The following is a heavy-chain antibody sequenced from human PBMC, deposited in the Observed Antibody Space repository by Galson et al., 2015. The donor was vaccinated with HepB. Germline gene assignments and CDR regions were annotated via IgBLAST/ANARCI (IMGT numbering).Heavy chain of an antibody. CDR1: GYTFTSYG. J-gene: IGHJ4*02. CDR2: ISAYNGNT. V-gene: IGHV1-18*01. Sequence: SVKVSCKASGYTFTSYGISWVRQAPGQGLEWMGWISAYNGNTNYAQKLQGRVTMTTDTSTSTAYMELRSLRSDDTAVYYCARDPLGPAATLNRFDYWGQGTLVTVSS. CDR3: ARDPLGPAATLNRFDY. D-gene: IGHD2-2*01.